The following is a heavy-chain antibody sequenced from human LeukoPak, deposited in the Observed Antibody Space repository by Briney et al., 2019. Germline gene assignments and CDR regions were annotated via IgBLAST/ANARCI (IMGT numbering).Heavy chain of an antibody. V-gene: IGHV3-23*01. J-gene: IGHJ4*02. Sequence: GGSLRLSCAASGFTFSTYAMTWVRQAPGKGLEWVPAISGRGDSTFYADSVKGRFTIFRDNSENTLYLQMNSLRAEDAAVYYCATPRGYSYGYAPAFDYWGQGTLVTVSS. CDR1: GFTFSTYA. D-gene: IGHD5-18*01. CDR3: ATPRGYSYGYAPAFDY. CDR2: ISGRGDST.